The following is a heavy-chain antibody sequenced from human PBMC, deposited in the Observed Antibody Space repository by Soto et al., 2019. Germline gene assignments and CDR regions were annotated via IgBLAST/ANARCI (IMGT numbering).Heavy chain of an antibody. CDR3: ARDGGRHSWGMDY. V-gene: IGHV1-69*01. CDR2: LIPIFGTA. Sequence: QVQMVQSGAEVKKPGSSVKVSCKSSGDTFSSYSSNWVRQAPGHGLEWMGELIPIFGTANYAQKFQGRVTITADESTRTAYMELSSLTSADTAVYYCARDGGRHSWGMDYWGQGTLVTVSS. CDR1: GDTFSSYS. D-gene: IGHD1-26*01. J-gene: IGHJ4*02.